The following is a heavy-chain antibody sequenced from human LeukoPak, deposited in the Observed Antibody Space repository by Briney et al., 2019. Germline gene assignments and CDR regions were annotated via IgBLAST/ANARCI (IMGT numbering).Heavy chain of an antibody. Sequence: PGGSLRLSCAASGFIFSSYGMHWVRQAPGKGLEWVAFMRYDGRNKYYADSVKGRFTISRDNSKNTLYLQMNSLRGEDTAVYYCAKDSLRERIVGSTTRGVNDYWGQGTLVTVSS. CDR2: MRYDGRNK. V-gene: IGHV3-30*02. CDR1: GFIFSSYG. CDR3: AKDSLRERIVGSTTRGVNDY. D-gene: IGHD1-26*01. J-gene: IGHJ4*02.